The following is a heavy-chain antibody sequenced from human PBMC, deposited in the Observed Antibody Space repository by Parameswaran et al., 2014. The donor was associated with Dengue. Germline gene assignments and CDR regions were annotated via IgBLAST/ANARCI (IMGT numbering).Heavy chain of an antibody. CDR2: ITPVFGTT. Sequence: SVKVSCKASGGTFSSHVFHWVRQAPGQGLEWMGGITPVFGTTNYAQKFRARVKITADESTRTAYMELSSLTSEDTAVYYCARVGTVFGVVRGLGWFDPWGQGSLVTVSS. CDR3: ARVGTVFGVVRGLGWFDP. V-gene: IGHV1-69*13. CDR1: GGTFSSHV. D-gene: IGHD3-3*01. J-gene: IGHJ5*02.